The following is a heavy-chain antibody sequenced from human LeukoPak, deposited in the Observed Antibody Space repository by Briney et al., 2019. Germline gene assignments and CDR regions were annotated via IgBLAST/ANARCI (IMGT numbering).Heavy chain of an antibody. CDR1: GFTVSTNY. CDR3: ERVRVYEPYGMDV. V-gene: IGHV3-53*01. J-gene: IGHJ6*02. CDR2: IYSGGST. D-gene: IGHD5/OR15-5a*01. Sequence: PGGSLRLSCAASGFTVSTNYMNWVRQAPGKGLEWVSIIYSGGSTYYADSVEGRFTISRDNSKNTVYLQMNSLRAEDTAVYYCERVRVYEPYGMDVWGQGTTVTVSS.